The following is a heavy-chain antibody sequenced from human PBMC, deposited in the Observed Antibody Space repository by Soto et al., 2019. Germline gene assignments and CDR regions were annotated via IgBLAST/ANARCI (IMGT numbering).Heavy chain of an antibody. Sequence: SETLSLTCTVSGGSISSYYWSWIRQPPGKGLEWIGYIYYSGSTNYNPSLKSRVTISVDTSKNQFSLKLSSVTAADTAVYYCARQRVTIFVVVILPYDAFDIWGQGTMVTVSS. V-gene: IGHV4-59*08. J-gene: IGHJ3*02. CDR1: GGSISSYY. D-gene: IGHD3-3*01. CDR2: IYYSGST. CDR3: ARQRVTIFVVVILPYDAFDI.